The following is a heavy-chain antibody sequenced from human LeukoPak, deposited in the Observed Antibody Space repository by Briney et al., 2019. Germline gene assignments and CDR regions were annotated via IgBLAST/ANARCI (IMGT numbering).Heavy chain of an antibody. J-gene: IGHJ6*02. CDR3: ARVLALPGSSVEGYYYYGMDV. Sequence: GGSLRLSCAASGFTFSSYSMNWVRQAPGKGLEWVSSISSSSSYIYYADSVKGRFTISRDNAKNSLYLQMNSLRAEDTAVYYCARVLALPGSSVEGYYYYGMDVWGQGTTVTVSS. CDR1: GFTFSSYS. CDR2: ISSSSSYI. V-gene: IGHV3-21*01. D-gene: IGHD6-6*01.